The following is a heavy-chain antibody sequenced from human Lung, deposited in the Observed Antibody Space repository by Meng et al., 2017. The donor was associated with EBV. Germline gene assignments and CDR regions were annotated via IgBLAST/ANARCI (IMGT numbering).Heavy chain of an antibody. CDR1: VGSISSSSYY. D-gene: IGHD5-24*01. V-gene: IGHV4-39*01. J-gene: IGHJ4*02. CDR3: ARRGWLQSVDY. CDR2: IYYSGST. Sequence: QLQLQESGPGLVKPSETLSLTCTVSVGSISSSSYYWGWSRQPPGKGLEWIGSIYYSGSTYYNPSLKSRVTISVDTSKNQFSLKLSSVTAADTAVYYCARRGWLQSVDYWGQGTLVTVSS.